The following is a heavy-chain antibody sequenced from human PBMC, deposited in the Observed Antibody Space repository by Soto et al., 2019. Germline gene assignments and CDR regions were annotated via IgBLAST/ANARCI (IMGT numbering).Heavy chain of an antibody. V-gene: IGHV1-46*01. D-gene: IGHD3-22*01. CDR2: INPSGGST. Sequence: ASVKVSCKASGYTFTSYYMHWVRQAPGQGLEWMGIINPSGGSTSYAQKFQGRVTMTRDTSTSTVYMELSSLRSEDTAVYYCARGEDSSGYYLAWFDPWGQGTLVTVSS. CDR1: GYTFTSYY. CDR3: ARGEDSSGYYLAWFDP. J-gene: IGHJ5*02.